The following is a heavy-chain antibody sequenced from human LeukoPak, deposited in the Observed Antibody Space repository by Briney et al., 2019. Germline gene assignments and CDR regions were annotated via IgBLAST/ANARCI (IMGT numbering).Heavy chain of an antibody. V-gene: IGHV4-59*01. CDR1: GGTISSYY. CDR3: ASGGDYDILTGYYPTFDY. CDR2: IYCSGST. Sequence: SETLSLTCTVSGGTISSYYWSWILQPPGKGLEWIGYIYCSGSTNYNPSLKSRVTISVDTSKNQFSLKLSSVTAADTAVYYCASGGDYDILTGYYPTFDYWGQGTLVTVSS. J-gene: IGHJ4*02. D-gene: IGHD3-9*01.